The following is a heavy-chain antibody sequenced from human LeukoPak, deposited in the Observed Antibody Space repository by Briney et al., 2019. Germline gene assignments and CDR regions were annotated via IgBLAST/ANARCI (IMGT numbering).Heavy chain of an antibody. D-gene: IGHD3-16*01. Sequence: SETLSLTCAVYGASFRAYYWSWIRQAPGKGLEWIGEINDIGHGRYNASLKSRVTMSVDTSKNQLSLKLKSVTAADTAVYYCASSRDLYLDAFTSYWYFDVWGRGSLVTVSS. CDR1: GASFRAYY. J-gene: IGHJ2*01. CDR3: ASSRDLYLDAFTSYWYFDV. V-gene: IGHV4-34*01. CDR2: INDIGHG.